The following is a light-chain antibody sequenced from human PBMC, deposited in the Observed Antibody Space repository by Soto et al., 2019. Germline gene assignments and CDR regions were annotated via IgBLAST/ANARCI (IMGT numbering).Light chain of an antibody. V-gene: IGKV1-27*01. CDR3: QKYSSVPV. J-gene: IGKJ3*01. CDR2: AAS. Sequence: DIQMTQSPTSLSASVGDRVTITCQASQGIRNFVAWYQQKPGKAPKLLIYAASTLQSGVPSRFSGSGSGTDFTLTINSLQPVDVATYSCQKYSSVPVFGPGTKVEIK. CDR1: QGIRNF.